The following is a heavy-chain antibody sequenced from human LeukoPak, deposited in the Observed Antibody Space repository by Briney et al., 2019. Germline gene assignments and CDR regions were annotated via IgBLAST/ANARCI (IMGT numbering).Heavy chain of an antibody. CDR1: GGSISSSSYY. CDR3: ARGNDFWSGYYIDY. J-gene: IGHJ4*02. CDR2: IYYSGST. Sequence: SETLSLTCTVSGGSISSSSYYGSWIRQPPGKGLAWIGYIYYSGSTNYNPSLKSRVTISVDTSKNQFSLKLSSVTAADTAVYYCARGNDFWSGYYIDYWGQGTLVTVST. D-gene: IGHD3-3*01. V-gene: IGHV4-61*01.